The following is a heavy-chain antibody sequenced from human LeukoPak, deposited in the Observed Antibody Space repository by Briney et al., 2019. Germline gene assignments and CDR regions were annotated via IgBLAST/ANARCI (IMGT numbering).Heavy chain of an antibody. CDR3: TRDTDGSLDY. CDR1: GFTFTNSW. J-gene: IGHJ4*02. D-gene: IGHD1-26*01. Sequence: GGSLRLSCAASGFTFTNSWMAWVRQAPGKGLEWVANIKQDGSTKHYADSLKGRFTISRDNPKNSLYLRMNNLRADDTAVYYCTRDTDGSLDYWGQGILVTVAS. V-gene: IGHV3-7*01. CDR2: IKQDGSTK.